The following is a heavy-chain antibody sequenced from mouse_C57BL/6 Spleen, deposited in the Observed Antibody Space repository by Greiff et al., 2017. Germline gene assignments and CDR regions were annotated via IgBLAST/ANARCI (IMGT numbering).Heavy chain of an antibody. Sequence: QVQLQQSGAELVKPGASVQISCKASGYAFSSYWMNCVKQRPGKGLEWIGQIYPGDGDTNYNGKFTGKATLTADKSSSTAYMQPSSLTSEDSAVYFCARDDYGSSYRYYAMAHWGQGSSVTV. J-gene: IGHJ4*01. CDR1: GYAFSSYW. CDR2: IYPGDGDT. CDR3: ARDDYGSSYRYYAMAH. V-gene: IGHV1-80*01. D-gene: IGHD1-1*01.